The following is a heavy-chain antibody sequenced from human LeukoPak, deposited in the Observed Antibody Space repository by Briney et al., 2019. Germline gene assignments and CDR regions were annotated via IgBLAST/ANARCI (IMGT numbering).Heavy chain of an antibody. Sequence: GGSLRLSCAASGFTFNSYIMNWVRQVPGKGLDWVSSISRTGTYTFLAGSVKDRFTISRDNGRNSLYLQMNILRPEDTAIYYCARDPLGNCTSTSCPRGPFDPWGQGTLVIVSS. CDR3: ARDPLGNCTSTSCPRGPFDP. CDR1: GFTFNSYI. D-gene: IGHD2-2*01. J-gene: IGHJ5*02. CDR2: ISRTGTYT. V-gene: IGHV3-21*01.